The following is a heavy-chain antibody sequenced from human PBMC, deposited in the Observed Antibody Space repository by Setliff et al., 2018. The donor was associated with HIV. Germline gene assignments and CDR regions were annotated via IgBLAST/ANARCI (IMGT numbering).Heavy chain of an antibody. Sequence: PGGSLRLSCEASGFTFSIYAMSWVRQTPGKGLELVSSISYSGGSTYYADSVKGRFTISRDNAKNTLYLQMNSLRAEDTAVYYCARGGLDLGYDSSGYYYFDYWGQGTLVTVSS. CDR3: ARGGLDLGYDSSGYYYFDY. D-gene: IGHD3-22*01. J-gene: IGHJ4*02. CDR1: GFTFSIYA. CDR2: ISYSGGST. V-gene: IGHV3-23*01.